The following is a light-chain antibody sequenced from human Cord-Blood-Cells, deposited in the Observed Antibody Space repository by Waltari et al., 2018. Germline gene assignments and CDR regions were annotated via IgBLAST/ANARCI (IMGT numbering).Light chain of an antibody. J-gene: IGLJ3*02. Sequence: QSVLTQPPSASGAPGQRATISCSGSSSNIGSNYVYWYQQLPGTAPKRLIYRNNRRASGVPDRFAGSKSGTSASLAISGLRSEDEADYYCAAWDDSLSGWVFGGGTKLTVL. CDR2: RNN. CDR1: SSNIGSNY. V-gene: IGLV1-47*01. CDR3: AAWDDSLSGWV.